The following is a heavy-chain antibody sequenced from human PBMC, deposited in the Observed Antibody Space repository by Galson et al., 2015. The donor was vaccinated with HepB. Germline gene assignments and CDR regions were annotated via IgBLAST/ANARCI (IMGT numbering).Heavy chain of an antibody. CDR3: AREGPDYYDSSGYGMDV. J-gene: IGHJ6*02. CDR1: GGTFSSYA. V-gene: IGHV1-69*10. CDR2: IIPILGTA. D-gene: IGHD3-22*01. Sequence: SVKVSCKASGGTFSSYAISWVRQAPGQGLEWMGGIIPILGTANYAQKFQGRVTITADKSTGTAYMELSSLRSEDTAVYYCAREGPDYYDSSGYGMDVWGQGTTVTVSS.